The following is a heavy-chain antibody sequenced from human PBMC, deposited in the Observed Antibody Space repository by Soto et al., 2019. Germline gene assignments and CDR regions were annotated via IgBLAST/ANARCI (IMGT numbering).Heavy chain of an antibody. CDR2: ISWNSGSI. CDR3: AKDRRTGSGWHTNWFDP. D-gene: IGHD6-19*01. V-gene: IGHV3-9*01. Sequence: SLRLSCAASGFTFDDYAMHWVRQAPGKGLEWVSGISWNSGSIGYADSVKGRFTISRDNAKNSLYLQMNSLRAEDTALYYCAKDRRTGSGWHTNWFDPWGQGTLVTVSS. CDR1: GFTFDDYA. J-gene: IGHJ5*02.